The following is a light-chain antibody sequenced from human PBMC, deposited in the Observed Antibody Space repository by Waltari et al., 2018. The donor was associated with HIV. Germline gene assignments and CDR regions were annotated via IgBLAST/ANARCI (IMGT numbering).Light chain of an antibody. CDR3: QQYVTSPIT. CDR1: HSLSNNY. J-gene: IGKJ5*01. CDR2: DAS. Sequence: ENVLTQSPGTLSLSPGERATLSCRASHSLSNNYLAWYQQTPGQAPRLLIYDASSRATGIPDRFSGSGSGTDFTLTISRLEPEDFAVYYCQQYVTSPITFGQGTRLDIK. V-gene: IGKV3-20*01.